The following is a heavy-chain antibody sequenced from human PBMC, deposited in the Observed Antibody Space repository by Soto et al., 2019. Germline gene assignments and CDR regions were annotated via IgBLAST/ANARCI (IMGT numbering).Heavy chain of an antibody. J-gene: IGHJ4*02. CDR1: GFTFSDYY. Sequence: QVQLVESGGGLVKPGGSLRLSCEGSGFTFSDYYICWIRQAPGKGLEWISYSSNSGTFSRYADSVKGRFSISRDNTKNLLYLQMNSLRAEDTAVYYCARSGDNYNRLDYWGQGTPVTVSS. CDR3: ARSGDNYNRLDY. CDR2: SSNSGTFS. D-gene: IGHD1-1*01. V-gene: IGHV3-11*06.